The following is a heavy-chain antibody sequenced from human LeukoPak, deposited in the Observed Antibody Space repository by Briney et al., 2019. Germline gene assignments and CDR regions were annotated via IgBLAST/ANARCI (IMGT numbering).Heavy chain of an antibody. Sequence: SETLSLTCTVSGGSISSSSYYWGWIRQPPGKGLEWIGSIYYSGSTYYNPSLKSRVTISVDTSKNQFSLKLSSVTAADTAVYYCARRGGGSYYLDYWGQGTLVTVSS. V-gene: IGHV4-39*01. J-gene: IGHJ4*02. CDR1: GGSISSSSYY. CDR3: ARRGGGSYYLDY. CDR2: IYYSGST. D-gene: IGHD1-26*01.